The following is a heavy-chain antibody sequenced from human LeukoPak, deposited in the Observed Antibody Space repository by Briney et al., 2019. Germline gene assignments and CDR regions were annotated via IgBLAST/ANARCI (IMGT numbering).Heavy chain of an antibody. D-gene: IGHD6-13*01. J-gene: IGHJ4*01. V-gene: IGHV1-2*02. Sequence: ASVKVSCTASGYTFTAYYIHWVRQAPGLGLEWMGWINPNSGGTKSAQKFQGRVTMTSDTSITTAYMELSRLRSDGTAVYYCARETPPRRGAPAGVLFPDWGHGTLVTVSS. CDR2: INPNSGGT. CDR1: GYTFTAYY. CDR3: ARETPPRRGAPAGVLFPD.